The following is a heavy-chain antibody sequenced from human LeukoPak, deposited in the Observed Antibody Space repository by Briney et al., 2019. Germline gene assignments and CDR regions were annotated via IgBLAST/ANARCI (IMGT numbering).Heavy chain of an antibody. V-gene: IGHV3-21*01. D-gene: IGHD3-22*01. CDR2: ISSSSSYI. CDR1: GFTFSSYS. Sequence: GGSLRLSCAASGFTFSSYSMNWVRQAPGKGLEWVSSISSSSSYIYYADSVKGRFTISRDNAKNSLYLQMNSLRAEDTAVYYCARDDDSSGYYCFQHWGQGTLVTVSS. J-gene: IGHJ1*01. CDR3: ARDDDSSGYYCFQH.